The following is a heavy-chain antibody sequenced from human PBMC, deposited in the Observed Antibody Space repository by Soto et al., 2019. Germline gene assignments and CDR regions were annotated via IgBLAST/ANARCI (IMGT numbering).Heavy chain of an antibody. J-gene: IGHJ4*02. Sequence: EVQLVQSGGGVVQPGESLRLSCAASGFSFSSYWMSWVRQAPGKGLEWLASIKQDGSEEYSADSVKGRFTISRDSAKTSPYLQMNSLGAEDTAVYYCARDFDRTPGIYWGQGTLVTVSS. CDR3: ARDFDRTPGIY. D-gene: IGHD3-9*01. CDR2: IKQDGSEE. CDR1: GFSFSSYW. V-gene: IGHV3-7*04.